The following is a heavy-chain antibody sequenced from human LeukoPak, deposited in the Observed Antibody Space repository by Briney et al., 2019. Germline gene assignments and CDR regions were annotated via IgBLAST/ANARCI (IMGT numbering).Heavy chain of an antibody. V-gene: IGHV3-33*01. J-gene: IGHJ6*02. Sequence: GRSLRLSCAASGFTFSSYGMHWVRKAPGKGLVWVAGIWYDGSNKYYADSVKGRFTISRDNSKNTLYLQMNSLRAEDTAVYYCARDHSIQGKDVWGQGTTVTVSS. CDR2: IWYDGSNK. D-gene: IGHD5-18*01. CDR3: ARDHSIQGKDV. CDR1: GFTFSSYG.